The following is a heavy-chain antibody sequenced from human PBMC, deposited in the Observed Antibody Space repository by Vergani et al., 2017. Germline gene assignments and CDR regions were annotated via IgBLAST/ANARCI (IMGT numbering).Heavy chain of an antibody. Sequence: QVVESGGGVVQPGRSLRLSCAGSGFPFSGYGMHWVRPALGKGLEWVAMITYEGSNVEYADSVNGRFTVSRDNSKNTVYLEMNSLRAGYTAVYYCARRIVGVDVFYDAIDIWGQGTKVTVSS. CDR1: GFPFSGYG. J-gene: IGHJ3*02. V-gene: IGHV3-30*03. D-gene: IGHD1-26*01. CDR2: ITYEGSNV. CDR3: ARRIVGVDVFYDAIDI.